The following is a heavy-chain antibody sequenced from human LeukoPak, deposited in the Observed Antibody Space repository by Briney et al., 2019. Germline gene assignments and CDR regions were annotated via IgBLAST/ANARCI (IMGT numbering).Heavy chain of an antibody. CDR3: ARTGLYYYGSVP. D-gene: IGHD3-10*01. Sequence: GASVKVSCKASGYTFTSYYMHWVRQAPGQGLEWMGIINPSGGSTNYAQKLQGRVTMTTDTSTSTAYMELRSLRSDDTAVYYCARTGLYYYGSVPWGQGTLVTVSS. V-gene: IGHV1-46*01. CDR1: GYTFTSYY. J-gene: IGHJ5*02. CDR2: INPSGGST.